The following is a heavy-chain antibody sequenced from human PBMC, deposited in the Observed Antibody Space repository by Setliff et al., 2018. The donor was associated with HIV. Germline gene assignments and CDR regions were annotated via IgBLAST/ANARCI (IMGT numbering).Heavy chain of an antibody. CDR2: ISGGGDDT. V-gene: IGHV3-23*01. CDR3: ARRGSSYNFWSGYWYYGLDV. Sequence: GGSLRLSCAASGFTFSSYAMSWVRQAPGKGLEWVSAISGGGDDTYYADSVKGRFTISRDNANNSLFLVVDSLRGEDTGVYYCARRGSSYNFWSGYWYYGLDVWGQGTTVTVSS. D-gene: IGHD3-3*01. J-gene: IGHJ6*02. CDR1: GFTFSSYA.